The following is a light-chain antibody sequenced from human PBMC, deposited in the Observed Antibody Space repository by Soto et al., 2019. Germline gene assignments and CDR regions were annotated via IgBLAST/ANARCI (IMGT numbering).Light chain of an antibody. CDR3: SSYSSSSTFYV. CDR1: SSDIGGFYY. J-gene: IGLJ1*01. Sequence: QSALTQPASVSGSPGQSITISCTGTSSDIGGFYYVSWYQHHPGKDHKLMIYQVSNRPSGVSNRFSGSKSGNTASLTISGLQAEDEADYFCSSYSSSSTFYVFGAGTKLTVL. V-gene: IGLV2-14*01. CDR2: QVS.